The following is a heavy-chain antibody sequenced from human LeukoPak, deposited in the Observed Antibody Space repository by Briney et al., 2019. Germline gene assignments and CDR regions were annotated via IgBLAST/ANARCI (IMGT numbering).Heavy chain of an antibody. CDR3: ARGKIGYYYGDYDGY. D-gene: IGHD4-17*01. CDR1: GFTFSSYD. J-gene: IGHJ4*02. CDR2: INTISSAK. Sequence: GGSLRLSCAASGFTFSSYDMNWVRQAPGKGLEWVSYINTISSAKYYADSVKGRFTISRDNAKNSLSLQMNSLRDEDTAVYYCARGKIGYYYGDYDGYWGQGTLVTVSS. V-gene: IGHV3-48*02.